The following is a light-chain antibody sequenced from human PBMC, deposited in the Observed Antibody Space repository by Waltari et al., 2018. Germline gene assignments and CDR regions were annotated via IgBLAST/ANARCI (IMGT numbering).Light chain of an antibody. J-gene: IGKJ5*01. Sequence: EIVVTQSPATLSVSPGERATLSCRTSQTITNNLAWYQQKPGQTPRLLIYGASTRAIGIPARFSGSVSGTEFTLTISSLQSEDFAVYYCQQYNNWLSVTFGQGTRLEI. CDR3: QQYNNWLSVT. V-gene: IGKV3-15*01. CDR1: QTITNN. CDR2: GAS.